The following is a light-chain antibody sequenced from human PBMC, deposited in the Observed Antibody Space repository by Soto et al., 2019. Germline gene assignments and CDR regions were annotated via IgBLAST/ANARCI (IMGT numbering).Light chain of an antibody. V-gene: IGKV1-39*01. CDR1: QSVSTY. Sequence: DIQMTQSPSSLSASVGDSVTVTCRASQSVSTYLNWYQHKLGKAPKLLIYDASKLQRGVSSRFSGRGSATQFTLTIDTLQPEDFATYYCQQAYRIPITFGGGTRVET. J-gene: IGKJ4*01. CDR2: DAS. CDR3: QQAYRIPIT.